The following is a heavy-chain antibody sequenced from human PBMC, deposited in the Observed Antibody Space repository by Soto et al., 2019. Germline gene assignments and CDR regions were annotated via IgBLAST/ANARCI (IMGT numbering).Heavy chain of an antibody. CDR1: GFAFSSNA. CDR2: ISGSGGST. CDR3: ARGIQYRYGMDV. Sequence: GGSLRLSGADAGFAFSSNAMSWVRQAPGKGLEWVSVISGSGGSTYYADSVKGRFTIFRDNSKNTLYLQMNSLRAEDTAVYYCARGIQYRYGMDVWGQGTTVPVSS. V-gene: IGHV3-23*01. J-gene: IGHJ6*02. D-gene: IGHD4-4*01.